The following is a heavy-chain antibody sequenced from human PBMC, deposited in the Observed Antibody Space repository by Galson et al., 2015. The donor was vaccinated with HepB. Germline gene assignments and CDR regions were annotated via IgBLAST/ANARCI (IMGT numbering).Heavy chain of an antibody. V-gene: IGHV7-4-1*02. D-gene: IGHD3-22*01. Sequence: SVKVSCKASGYTFTSFAINWVRQAPGQGLEWMGWINTNTGNPTFAQGFTGRFVFSLDTSVSTAYLQISSLKAEDTAVYYCARDKGFSYYDSSGQYDYWGQGTLVTVSS. CDR1: GYTFTSFA. CDR3: ARDKGFSYYDSSGQYDY. J-gene: IGHJ4*02. CDR2: INTNTGNP.